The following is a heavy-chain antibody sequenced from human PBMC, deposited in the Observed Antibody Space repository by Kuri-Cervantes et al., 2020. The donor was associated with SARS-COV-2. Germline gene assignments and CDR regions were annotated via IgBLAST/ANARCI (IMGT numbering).Heavy chain of an antibody. CDR1: GFIFSGSA. D-gene: IGHD1-1*01. J-gene: IGHJ6*01. CDR2: IRSKANSYAT. V-gene: IGHV3-73*01. CDR3: TSNDPRRAYYYYGMDV. Sequence: GESLKISCAASGFIFSGSAMHWVRQASGKGLEWVGRIRSKANSYATAYAASVKGRFTISRDDSKNTAYLQMNSLKTEDTAVYYCTSNDPRRAYYYYGMDVWGQGTTVTGSS.